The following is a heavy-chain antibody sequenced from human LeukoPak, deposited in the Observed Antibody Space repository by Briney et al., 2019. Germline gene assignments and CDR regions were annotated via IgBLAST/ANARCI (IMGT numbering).Heavy chain of an antibody. CDR2: ISSSGNIT. Sequence: GGSLRLSCVASKFTFSTYYMNWIREAPGKGLEWLTYISSSGNITYYADSVKGRFTVSRDNMKNVLFLEMNSLRVEDTALYYCARGTFSPQGSYYGHWGQGTRVTVSS. CDR3: ARGTFSPQGSYYGH. CDR1: KFTFSTYY. D-gene: IGHD3-10*01. V-gene: IGHV3-11*01. J-gene: IGHJ4*02.